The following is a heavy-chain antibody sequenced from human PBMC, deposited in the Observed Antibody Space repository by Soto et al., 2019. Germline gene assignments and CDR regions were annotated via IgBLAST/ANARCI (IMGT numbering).Heavy chain of an antibody. D-gene: IGHD2-8*01. J-gene: IGHJ5*02. CDR1: GGSISSSSYY. V-gene: IGHV4-39*01. CDR2: IYYSGST. Sequence: SETLSLTCTVSGGSISSSSYYWGWIRQPPGKGLEWIGSIYYSGSTYYNPSLKSRVTISVDTSKNQFSLKLSSVTAADTAVYYCARPYLTHGVGYSPEMWFDAWGQGTLVTDS. CDR3: ARPYLTHGVGYSPEMWFDA.